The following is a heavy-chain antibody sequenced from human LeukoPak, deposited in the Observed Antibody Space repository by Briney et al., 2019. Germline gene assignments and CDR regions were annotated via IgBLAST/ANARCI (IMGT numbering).Heavy chain of an antibody. D-gene: IGHD1-26*01. V-gene: IGHV4-38-2*01. J-gene: IGHJ4*02. CDR3: ARTFIGGSYLFDY. CDR1: GYSISSGYY. Sequence: LETLSLTCPVSGYSISSGYYWGWIRQPPGKGLEWIGSIYYSGSTYYNPSLKSRVTISVDTSKNQFPLKLSSVTAADTAVYYCARTFIGGSYLFDYWGQGTLVTVSS. CDR2: IYYSGST.